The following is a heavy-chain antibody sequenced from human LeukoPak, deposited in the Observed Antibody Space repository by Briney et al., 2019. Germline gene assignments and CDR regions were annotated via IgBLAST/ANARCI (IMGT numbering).Heavy chain of an antibody. V-gene: IGHV3-30*14. CDR3: ARASIAAAGYYFDY. CDR1: GFTFSSYA. Sequence: GGSLRLSCAASGFTFSSYAMHWVRQAPGKGLEWVAVISYDGSNKYYADSVKGRFTISRDNSKNTLYLQLNNLRAEDTAVYYCARASIAAAGYYFDYWGQGTLVTVSS. D-gene: IGHD6-13*01. J-gene: IGHJ4*02. CDR2: ISYDGSNK.